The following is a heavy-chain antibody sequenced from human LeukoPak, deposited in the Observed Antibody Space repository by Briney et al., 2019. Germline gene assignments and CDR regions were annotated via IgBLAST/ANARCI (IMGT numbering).Heavy chain of an antibody. Sequence: ASVKVSCKASGYSFIGYYIHWVRQAPGQGLEWMGCINPNSGGANYAQKFQGRVTMTRDTSIRTVYMELSRLKSDDTAVYYCAQSTNWGSIDDGFDIWGQGTMVTVAS. J-gene: IGHJ3*02. CDR2: INPNSGGA. CDR1: GYSFIGYY. V-gene: IGHV1-2*02. D-gene: IGHD7-27*01. CDR3: AQSTNWGSIDDGFDI.